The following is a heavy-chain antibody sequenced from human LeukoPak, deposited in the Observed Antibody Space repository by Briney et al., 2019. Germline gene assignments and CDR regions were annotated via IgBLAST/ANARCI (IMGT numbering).Heavy chain of an antibody. V-gene: IGHV5-51*01. Sequence: PGESLKISCKGSGYRFTNYWIGWVRQMPGKGLELMGSIYPGDSDTRYSPSFQGQVTISADKSITTAYLHWSSLKASDTAIYYCARQGVYYSDSGAFYYWGQGTLVTVSS. CDR3: ARQGVYYSDSGAFYY. CDR1: GYRFTNYW. J-gene: IGHJ4*02. D-gene: IGHD3-22*01. CDR2: IYPGDSDT.